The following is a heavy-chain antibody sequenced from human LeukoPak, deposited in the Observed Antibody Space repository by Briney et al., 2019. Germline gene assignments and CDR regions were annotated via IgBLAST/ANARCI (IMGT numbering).Heavy chain of an antibody. CDR1: GASISSYY. J-gene: IGHJ4*02. CDR2: IYYSGST. CDR3: ARADGWASSDFDY. V-gene: IGHV4-59*12. D-gene: IGHD3-10*01. Sequence: PSETLSLTCTVSGASISSYYWSWLRQPPGKRLEWIGYIYYSGSTNYNPSLKSRVTISVDTSKNQFSLNLSSVTAADTAVYYCARADGWASSDFDYWGQGTLVTVSS.